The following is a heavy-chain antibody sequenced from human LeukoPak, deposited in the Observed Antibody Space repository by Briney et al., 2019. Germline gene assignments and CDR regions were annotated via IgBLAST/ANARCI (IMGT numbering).Heavy chain of an antibody. CDR1: GFTFSSYW. Sequence: GGSLRLSCEASGFTFSSYWMRWVRQAPGKGLVWVSHINTDGSSTTYADSVKGRFTISRDNAKNTLYLQMNSLRADDTAVYYCAKGSDARLDYWGQGTLVTVSS. CDR3: AKGSDARLDY. V-gene: IGHV3-74*01. J-gene: IGHJ4*02. CDR2: INTDGSST.